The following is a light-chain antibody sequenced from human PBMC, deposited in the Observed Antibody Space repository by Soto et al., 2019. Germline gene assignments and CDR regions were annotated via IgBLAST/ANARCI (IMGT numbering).Light chain of an antibody. CDR1: QDISNY. CDR2: DAS. Sequence: DIQMTQSPSSLSASVGDRVTITCQASQDISNYLNWYQQKPGKAPKLLIYDASNVETGVPSRFSGSGYGTDFTFTISSLQPEDIATYYCQQYDNLPKYTFGQGTKLEIK. CDR3: QQYDNLPKYT. J-gene: IGKJ2*01. V-gene: IGKV1-33*01.